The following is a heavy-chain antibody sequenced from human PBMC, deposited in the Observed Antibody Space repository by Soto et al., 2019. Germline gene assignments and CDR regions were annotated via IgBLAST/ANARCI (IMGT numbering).Heavy chain of an antibody. V-gene: IGHV4-4*07. J-gene: IGHJ4*02. D-gene: IGHD1-1*01. CDR2: IYASGTT. CDR1: GASISNYY. CDR3: ARESRSELGTVEY. Sequence: QVRLQESGPGLVKPSETLSLTCTVSGASISNYYWSWIRQPAGKGLECLGRIYASGTTTYNPSLRSRVTMSVDTSKNQFSLNLNSVTAADTGVYYCARESRSELGTVEYWGQGTLVTVSS.